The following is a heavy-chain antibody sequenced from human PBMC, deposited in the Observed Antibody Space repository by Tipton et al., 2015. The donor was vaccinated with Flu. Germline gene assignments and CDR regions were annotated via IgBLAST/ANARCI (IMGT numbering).Heavy chain of an antibody. CDR3: ARVIPEFVAGLSY. CDR2: IGGGGATT. CDR1: GFTFSKYA. J-gene: IGHJ4*02. V-gene: IGHV3-23*01. Sequence: GSLRLSCTASGFTFSKYAMSWVRQAPGKGLEWVSAIGGGGATTYFADSVKGRFTISRDNTRNTLYLQMNSLRAEDTAIYYCARVIPEFVAGLSYWGQGTLVSVSS. D-gene: IGHD6-19*01.